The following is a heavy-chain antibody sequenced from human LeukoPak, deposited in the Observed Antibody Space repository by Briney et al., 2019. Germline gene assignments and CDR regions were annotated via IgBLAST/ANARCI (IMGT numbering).Heavy chain of an antibody. D-gene: IGHD4-17*01. CDR2: ISGSGGST. Sequence: GGSLRLSCAAYGFTFSSYSMNWVRQAPGKGLEWVSAISGSGGSTYYADSVKGRFTISRGNSKNTLYLQMNSLRAEDTAVYYCAKGDDYGDYEDYWGQGTLVTVSS. CDR1: GFTFSSYS. V-gene: IGHV3-23*01. CDR3: AKGDDYGDYEDY. J-gene: IGHJ4*02.